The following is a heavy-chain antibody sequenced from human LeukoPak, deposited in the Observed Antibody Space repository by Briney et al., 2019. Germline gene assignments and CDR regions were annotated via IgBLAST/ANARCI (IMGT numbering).Heavy chain of an antibody. Sequence: GGPLRLSCAASGFTFSSYAMNWVRQAPGKGLEWVSAISGSGGSTYYADSVKGRFTISRDNSKNTLYLQMGSLRPEDMAVYYCARAPPSGYDLYYFYYLDVWGKGTTVTVSS. D-gene: IGHD5-12*01. CDR2: ISGSGGST. CDR3: ARAPPSGYDLYYFYYLDV. J-gene: IGHJ6*03. CDR1: GFTFSSYA. V-gene: IGHV3-23*01.